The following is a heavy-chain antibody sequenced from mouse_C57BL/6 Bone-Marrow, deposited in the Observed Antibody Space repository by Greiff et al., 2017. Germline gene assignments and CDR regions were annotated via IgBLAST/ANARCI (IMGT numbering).Heavy chain of an antibody. V-gene: IGHV14-4*01. D-gene: IGHD1-1*01. J-gene: IGHJ2*01. CDR3: NTVVHD. CDR1: GFNFKDDY. Sequence: VQLKESGAELVRPGASVKLSCTASGFNFKDDYLHWVKQRPEQGLEWIGWLDPENGDTEYASKFQGKATITADTSSNTAYLQLSSLTSEDTAVCYCNTVVHDWGRGTTLTGSA. CDR2: LDPENGDT.